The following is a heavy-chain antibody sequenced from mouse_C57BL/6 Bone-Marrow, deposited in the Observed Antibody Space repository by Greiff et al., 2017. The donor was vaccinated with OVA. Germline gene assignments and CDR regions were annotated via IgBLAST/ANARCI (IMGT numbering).Heavy chain of an antibody. CDR1: GFTFTDYY. Sequence: EVQRVESGGGLVQPGGSLSLSCAASGFTFTDYYMSWVRQPPGKALEWLGFIRNKANGYTTEYSASVKGRFTISRDNSQSSLYLQRNALRAEDSATYYCARYWGTGVRFDYWGQGTTLTVSS. V-gene: IGHV7-3*01. J-gene: IGHJ2*01. CDR2: IRNKANGYTT. CDR3: ARYWGTGVRFDY. D-gene: IGHD2-14*01.